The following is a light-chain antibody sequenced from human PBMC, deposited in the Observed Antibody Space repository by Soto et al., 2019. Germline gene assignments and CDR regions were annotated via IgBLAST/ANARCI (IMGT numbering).Light chain of an antibody. CDR3: LLDYAYFWA. V-gene: IGKV3-15*01. Sequence: EIVMTQSPATLSVSPGERATLSCRASQSVSSDLAWYHQKPGQAPRLLIYGASTRATGIPARFSGSGSGTEFTLTINSLQSEDFATYYCLLDYAYFWAFGQGTKVEIK. CDR2: GAS. J-gene: IGKJ1*01. CDR1: QSVSSD.